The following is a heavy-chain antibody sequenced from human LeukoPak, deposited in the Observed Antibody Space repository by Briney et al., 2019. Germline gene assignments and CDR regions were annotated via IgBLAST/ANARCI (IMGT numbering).Heavy chain of an antibody. D-gene: IGHD5-12*01. CDR1: GYTFTSYA. Sequence: ASVEVSCKASGYTFTSYAMHWVRQAPGQRLEWMGWINAGNGNTKYSQKFQGRVTITRDTSASTAYMELSSLRSEDTAVYYCASGGDIVATEMNCWGQGTLVTVSS. V-gene: IGHV1-3*01. CDR2: INAGNGNT. J-gene: IGHJ4*02. CDR3: ASGGDIVATEMNC.